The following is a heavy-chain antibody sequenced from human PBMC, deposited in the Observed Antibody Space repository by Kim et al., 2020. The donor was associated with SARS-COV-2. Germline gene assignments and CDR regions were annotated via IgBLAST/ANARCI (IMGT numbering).Heavy chain of an antibody. CDR3: ARGLIPLYFNF. D-gene: IGHD3-16*01. J-gene: IGHJ4*02. Sequence: MYYAAAVRGGFTISRDNDGNAMFLQVYSLRAEDTAVYYCARGLIPLYFNFWGQGTLVTVSS. CDR2: M. V-gene: IGHV3-11*01.